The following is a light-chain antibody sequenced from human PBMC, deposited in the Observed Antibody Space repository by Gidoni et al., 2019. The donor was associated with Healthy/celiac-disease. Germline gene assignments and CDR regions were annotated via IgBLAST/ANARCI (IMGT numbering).Light chain of an antibody. CDR1: QSVSSSY. CDR3: QQYGSSLPLT. V-gene: IGKV3-20*01. CDR2: GAS. J-gene: IGKJ4*01. Sequence: EIVLTQSPGTLSLSPGERATISCRASQSVSSSYLAWYQQKPGQAPRLLIYGASSRATGIPDRFSGSGSGTDFTLTISRLEPEDFAVYDCQQYGSSLPLTFGGGTKVEIK.